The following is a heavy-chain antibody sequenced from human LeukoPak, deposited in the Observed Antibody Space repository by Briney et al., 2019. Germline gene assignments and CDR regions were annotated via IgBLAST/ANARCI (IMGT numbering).Heavy chain of an antibody. CDR1: GFTFSSYA. CDR2: ISSSGSTI. J-gene: IGHJ4*02. V-gene: IGHV3-11*04. Sequence: GGSLRLSCAASGFTFSSYAMSWIRQAPGKGLEWVSYISSSGSTIYYADSVKGRFTISRDNAKNSLYLQMNSLRAEDTAVYYCARNQRRTGAAADYEYYFDYWGQGTLVTVSS. D-gene: IGHD6-13*01. CDR3: ARNQRRTGAAADYEYYFDY.